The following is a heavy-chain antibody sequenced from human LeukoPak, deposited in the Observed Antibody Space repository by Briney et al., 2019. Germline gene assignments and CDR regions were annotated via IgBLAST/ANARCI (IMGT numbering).Heavy chain of an antibody. CDR2: IYYSGST. CDR1: GGSTSSSSYH. V-gene: IGHV4-39*01. CDR3: ARHAFPAGDIDAFDI. J-gene: IGHJ3*02. D-gene: IGHD4-17*01. Sequence: SETLSLTCTVSGGSTSSSSYHWGWIRQPPGKGLEWIGSIYYSGSTYYNPSLKSRVTISVDTSKNQFSLKLSSVTAADTAVYYCARHAFPAGDIDAFDIWGQGTMVTVSS.